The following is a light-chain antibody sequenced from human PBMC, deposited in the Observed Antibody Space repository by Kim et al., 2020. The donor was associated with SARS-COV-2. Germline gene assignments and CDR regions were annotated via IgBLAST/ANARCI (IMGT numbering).Light chain of an antibody. V-gene: IGLV3-1*01. CDR1: KLGDKY. CDR3: QAWDSSTVV. J-gene: IGLJ2*01. CDR2: QDS. Sequence: VAPGQTASLNCSGDKLGDKYACWYQQKPGQSPVLVIYQDSKRPSGIPERFSGSNSGNTATLTISGTQAMDEADYYCQAWDSSTVVFGGGTKLTVL.